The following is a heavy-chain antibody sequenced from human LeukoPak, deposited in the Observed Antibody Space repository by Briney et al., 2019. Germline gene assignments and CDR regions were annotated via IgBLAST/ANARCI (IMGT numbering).Heavy chain of an antibody. J-gene: IGHJ4*02. CDR3: ARSDYGGNSV. V-gene: IGHV4-61*02. Sequence: SETLSLTCTVSGGSISSSSYYWSWIRQPAGKGLEWIGRIYTSGSTNYNPSLKSRVTMSVDTSKNQFSLKLSSVTAADTAVYYCARSDYGGNSVWGQGTLVTVSS. CDR1: GGSISSSSYY. D-gene: IGHD4-23*01. CDR2: IYTSGST.